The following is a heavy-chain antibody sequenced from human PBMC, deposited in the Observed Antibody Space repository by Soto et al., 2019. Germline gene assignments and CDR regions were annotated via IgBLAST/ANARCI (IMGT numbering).Heavy chain of an antibody. J-gene: IGHJ6*02. CDR3: AAAECGGSCYFSAYYYGMDV. D-gene: IGHD2-15*01. Sequence: EASVKVSCKASGFTFTSSAVQWVRQARGQRLEWIGWIVVGSGNTNYAQKFQERVTITRDMSTSTAYMELSSLRSEDTAVYYCAAAECGGSCYFSAYYYGMDVWGQGTTVTVSS. CDR1: GFTFTSSA. CDR2: IVVGSGNT. V-gene: IGHV1-58*01.